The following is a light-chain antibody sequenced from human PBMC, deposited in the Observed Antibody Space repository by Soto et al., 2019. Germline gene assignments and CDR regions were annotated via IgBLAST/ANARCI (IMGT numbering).Light chain of an antibody. J-gene: IGLJ7*01. Sequence: QSVLTQPPSASGTPGQRGTISCSGSSSNIGTNTVNWYQHLPGTAPKLLISSDNQRPSGVPDRFSASKSGTSASLAISGLQSEDEADYYCATWDDSLNGAVFGGGTQLTVL. CDR1: SSNIGTNT. CDR3: ATWDDSLNGAV. V-gene: IGLV1-44*01. CDR2: SDN.